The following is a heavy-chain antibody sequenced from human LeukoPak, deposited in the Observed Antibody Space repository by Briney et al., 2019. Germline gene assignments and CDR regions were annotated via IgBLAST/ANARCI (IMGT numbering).Heavy chain of an antibody. CDR1: GFTLSGHS. CDR3: AKDRSDNTTWYVGSH. J-gene: IGHJ4*02. D-gene: IGHD6-13*01. CDR2: ISSSGDST. V-gene: IGHV3-23*01. Sequence: GGSLRLSCAATGFTLSGHSMNWVRQAPGKGLEWVSSISSSGDSTDYADSVKGRFTISRDNSKTTLYLQMNSLRADDTAIYYCAKDRSDNTTWYVGSHWGQGTLVTVSS.